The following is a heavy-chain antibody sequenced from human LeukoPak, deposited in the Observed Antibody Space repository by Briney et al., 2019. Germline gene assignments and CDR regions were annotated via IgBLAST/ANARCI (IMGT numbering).Heavy chain of an antibody. J-gene: IGHJ4*02. V-gene: IGHV4-61*01. D-gene: IGHD4-17*01. CDR1: GGSVSSGSYY. CDR3: ARTKYGDYAGDWYYFDY. Sequence: SETLSLTCTVSGGSVSSGSYYWSWIRQPPGKGLEWIGYIYYSGSTNYNPSLKSRVTISVDTSKNQFSLKLSSVTAADTAVYYCARTKYGDYAGDWYYFDYWGQGTLVTVSS. CDR2: IYYSGST.